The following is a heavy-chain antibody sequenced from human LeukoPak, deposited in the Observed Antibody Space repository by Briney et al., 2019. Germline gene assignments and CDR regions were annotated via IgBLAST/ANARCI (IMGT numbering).Heavy chain of an antibody. D-gene: IGHD3-16*01. CDR3: ARASGGYDAFDI. CDR1: GCTFSSYA. Sequence: SVNVSFKCSGCTFSSYAISWVRQAPGQGLEWVGGITPIFGTANNAQKFQGRVTITADESTSTAYMELSSLRSEDTGVYFCARASGGYDAFDIWGQGTMVTVSS. CDR2: ITPIFGTA. V-gene: IGHV1-69*01. J-gene: IGHJ3*02.